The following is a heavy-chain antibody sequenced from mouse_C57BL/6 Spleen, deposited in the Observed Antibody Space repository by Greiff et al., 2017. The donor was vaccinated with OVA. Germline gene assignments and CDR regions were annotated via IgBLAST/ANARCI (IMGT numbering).Heavy chain of an antibody. V-gene: IGHV1-15*01. D-gene: IGHD1-1*01. CDR1: GYTFTDYE. CDR2: IDPETGGT. J-gene: IGHJ2*01. Sequence: VQLPQSGAELVRPGASVTLSCKASGYTFTDYEMHWVKQTPVHGLEWIGAIDPETGGTAYNQKFKGKAILTADKSSSTAYMELRSLTSDDSAVYYCTRITTVVEDYWGQGTTLTVSS. CDR3: TRITTVVEDY.